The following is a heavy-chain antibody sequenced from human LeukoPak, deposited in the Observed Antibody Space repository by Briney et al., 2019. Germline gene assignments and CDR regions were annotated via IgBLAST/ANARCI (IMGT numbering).Heavy chain of an antibody. D-gene: IGHD6-6*01. CDR2: INPYSGAT. Sequence: ASVKVSCQTSGYTFTDFYLNWVRQAPGQGLEWMGWINPYSGATISAERFQGRMTITWDASIGTAYMQLTRLRSDDTAVYYCATASITHTRDPWGQGTLVTVSS. J-gene: IGHJ5*02. CDR3: ATASITHTRDP. V-gene: IGHV1-2*02. CDR1: GYTFTDFY.